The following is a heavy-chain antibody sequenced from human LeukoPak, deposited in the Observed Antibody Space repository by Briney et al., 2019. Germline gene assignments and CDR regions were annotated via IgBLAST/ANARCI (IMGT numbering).Heavy chain of an antibody. J-gene: IGHJ4*01. CDR1: GGSISSGSYY. V-gene: IGHV4-61*02. D-gene: IGHD3-22*01. Sequence: PSETLSLTCTVSGGSISSGSYYWSWIRQPAGKGLEWIGRIYTSGSTNYNPSLKSRVTISVDTSKNQFSLKLSSVTAADTAVYYCARGTYYYDSSGYIEVGTHAYWGHGTLVTVSS. CDR2: IYTSGST. CDR3: ARGTYYYDSSGYIEVGTHAY.